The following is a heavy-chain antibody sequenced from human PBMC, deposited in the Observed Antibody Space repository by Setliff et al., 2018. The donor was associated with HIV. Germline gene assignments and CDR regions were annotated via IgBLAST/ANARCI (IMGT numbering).Heavy chain of an antibody. CDR2: IYPEDSNI. CDR3: ARRDGRSMNAFEI. Sequence: PGASLTLSCKAVDYTFTTYWIGWVRQMPGEGLEWMGIIYPEDSNIKYNPSFQNQVTISADKSISTAYLQVHNLKASDTATYYCARRDGRSMNAFEIWGPGTMVTVSS. J-gene: IGHJ3*02. CDR1: DYTFTTYW. V-gene: IGHV5-51*01. D-gene: IGHD6-13*01.